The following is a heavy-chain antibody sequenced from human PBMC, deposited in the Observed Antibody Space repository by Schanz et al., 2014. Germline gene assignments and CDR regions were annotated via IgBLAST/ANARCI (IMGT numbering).Heavy chain of an antibody. CDR2: ISGGGGTT. CDR1: GFTFSSYS. V-gene: IGHV3-48*04. Sequence: EVQLVESGGGLVQPGGSLRLSCAASGFTFSSYSMNWVRQAPGKGLEWVSAISGGGGTTYYADSVKGRFTISRDNAKSSLYLQMNSLRVEDTAVYYCVRDILHRVYDSGSPWGQGTLVTVSA. CDR3: VRDILHRVYDSGSP. J-gene: IGHJ5*02. D-gene: IGHD3-10*01.